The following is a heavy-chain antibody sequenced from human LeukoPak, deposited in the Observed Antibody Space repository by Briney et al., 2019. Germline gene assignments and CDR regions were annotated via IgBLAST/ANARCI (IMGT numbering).Heavy chain of an antibody. D-gene: IGHD2-2*01. J-gene: IGHJ6*02. V-gene: IGHV4-30-2*01. CDR3: ARLSATPSYYYGMDV. Sequence: PSETLSLTCTVSGGSISSGGYYWSWIRQPPGKGLEWIGYIYHSGSTYYNPSLKSRVTISVDRSKNQFSLKLSSVTAADTAVYYCARLSATPSYYYGMDVWGQGTTVTVSS. CDR1: GGSISSGGYY. CDR2: IYHSGST.